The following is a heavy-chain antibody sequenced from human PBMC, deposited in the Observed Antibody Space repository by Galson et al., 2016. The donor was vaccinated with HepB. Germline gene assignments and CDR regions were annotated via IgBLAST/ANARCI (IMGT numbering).Heavy chain of an antibody. D-gene: IGHD4-11*01. CDR3: AGVPTTNYYYGMDV. CDR2: INPNSGGA. J-gene: IGHJ6*02. CDR1: GHTFSDYY. V-gene: IGHV1-2*02. Sequence: SVKVSCKASGHTFSDYYIHWVRQAPGQGLEWMGWINPNSGGAYYAQKFQGRVTMTRDTSISTAYIELSRLTSVDTAVYFCAGVPTTNYYYGMDVWGQGTTVTVPS.